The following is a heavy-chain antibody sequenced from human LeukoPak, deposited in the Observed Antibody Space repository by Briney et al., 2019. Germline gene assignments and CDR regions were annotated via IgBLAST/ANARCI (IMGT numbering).Heavy chain of an antibody. CDR2: MNPNSGKT. CDR1: GYTFTSYD. Sequence: ASVKVSCKASGYTFTSYDINWVRQATGQGLEWMGWMNPNSGKTGYAQKFQGRVTMTRNTSISTAYMELSSLRSEDTAVYCCAIRYSSSWYVFSNKFDYWGQGTLVTVSS. J-gene: IGHJ4*02. D-gene: IGHD6-13*01. CDR3: AIRYSSSWYVFSNKFDY. V-gene: IGHV1-8*01.